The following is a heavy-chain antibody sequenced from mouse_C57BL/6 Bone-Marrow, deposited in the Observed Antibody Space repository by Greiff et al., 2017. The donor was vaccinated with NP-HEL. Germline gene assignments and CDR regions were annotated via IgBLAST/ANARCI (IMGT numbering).Heavy chain of an antibody. J-gene: IGHJ3*01. CDR3: ARGGSSGYRFAY. Sequence: VNVVESGAELVKPGASVKLSCKASGYTFTSYWMHWVKQRPGRGLEWIGRIDPNSGGTKYNEKFKSKATLTVDKPSSTAYMQLSSLTSEDSAVYYCARGGSSGYRFAYWGQGTLVTVSA. CDR2: IDPNSGGT. D-gene: IGHD3-2*02. CDR1: GYTFTSYW. V-gene: IGHV1-72*01.